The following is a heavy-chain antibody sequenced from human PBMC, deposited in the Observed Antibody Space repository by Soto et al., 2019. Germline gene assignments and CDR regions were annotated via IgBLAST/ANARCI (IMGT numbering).Heavy chain of an antibody. CDR1: GFTFSSYA. D-gene: IGHD3-10*01. CDR2: ISGSGGST. V-gene: IGHV3-23*01. CDR3: AKGYSGFGELLLVF. Sequence: GGSLRLSCAASGFTFSSYAMSWVRQAPGKGLEWVSAISGSGGSTYYADSVKGRFTISRDNSKNTLYLQMNSLRAEDTAVYYCAKGYSGFGELLLVFWGQGTLVTVSS. J-gene: IGHJ4*02.